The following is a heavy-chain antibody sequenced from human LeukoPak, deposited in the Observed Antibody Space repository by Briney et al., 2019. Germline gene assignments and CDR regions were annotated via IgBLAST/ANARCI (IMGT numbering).Heavy chain of an antibody. Sequence: SENLSLTCTVSGGSISSYYWSWIRQPPGKGLEWIGYIYYSGSTNYNPSLKSRVTISVDTSKNQFSLKLSSVTAGDTAVDYCARVVVVSAAIFWLDPWGQGTLVTVSS. CDR2: IYYSGST. V-gene: IGHV4-59*01. J-gene: IGHJ5*02. CDR1: GGSISSYY. CDR3: ARVVVVSAAIFWLDP. D-gene: IGHD2-2*01.